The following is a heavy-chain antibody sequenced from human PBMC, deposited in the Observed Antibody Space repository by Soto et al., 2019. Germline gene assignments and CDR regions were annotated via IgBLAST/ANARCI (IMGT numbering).Heavy chain of an antibody. V-gene: IGHV1-2*02. CDR2: INPTSGAT. D-gene: IGHD4-17*01. J-gene: IGHJ4*02. CDR1: GYTFAAFF. CDR3: TRDPDYGDYWGYFFDY. Sequence: QVHLVQSGAEVKKPGASVKVSCKTSGYTFAAFFIHWIRQAPGQGLEWMGWINPTSGATVSAQKFQDRVSMTRDTSISTAYMQLRGLKSDDTAVYYCTRDPDYGDYWGYFFDYWGQGTPVSVSS.